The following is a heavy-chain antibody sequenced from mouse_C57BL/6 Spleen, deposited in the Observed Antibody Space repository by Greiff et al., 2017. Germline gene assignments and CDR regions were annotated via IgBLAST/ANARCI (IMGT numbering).Heavy chain of an antibody. CDR3: AIERFDDYYRGYYYAMDY. J-gene: IGHJ4*01. Sequence: VQLQQSVAELVRPGASVKLSCTASGFNIKNTYMHWVKQRPEQGLEWIGRIDPANGNTKYAPKFQGKATITADTSSNTAYLQLSSLTSEDTASYYCAIERFDDYYRGYYYAMDYWGQGTSVTVSS. D-gene: IGHD2-3*01. CDR2: IDPANGNT. CDR1: GFNIKNTY. V-gene: IGHV14-3*01.